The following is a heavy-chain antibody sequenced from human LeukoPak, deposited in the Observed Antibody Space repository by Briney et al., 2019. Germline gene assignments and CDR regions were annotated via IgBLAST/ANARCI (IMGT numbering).Heavy chain of an antibody. CDR1: GFTFSSYA. J-gene: IGHJ6*03. CDR3: ASRSSGSYYMDV. Sequence: GGSLRLSCAASGFTFSSYAMHWVRQAPGKGLEWVAVISYDGSNKYYADSVKGRFTISRDNSKNTLYLQMNSLRAEDTAVYYCASRSSGSYYMDVWGKGTTVTVSS. CDR2: ISYDGSNK. D-gene: IGHD6-19*01. V-gene: IGHV3-30*04.